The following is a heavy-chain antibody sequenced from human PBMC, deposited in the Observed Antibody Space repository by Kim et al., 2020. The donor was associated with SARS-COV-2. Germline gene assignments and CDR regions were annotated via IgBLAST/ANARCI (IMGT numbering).Heavy chain of an antibody. V-gene: IGHV3-23*01. CDR3: AKESGDYDWSGFDYGFFDY. J-gene: IGHJ4*02. D-gene: IGHD3-22*01. Sequence: GRFTISRDDSKNTLYLQMNSLRAEDTAVYYCAKESGDYDWSGFDYGFFDYWGQGTLVTVSS.